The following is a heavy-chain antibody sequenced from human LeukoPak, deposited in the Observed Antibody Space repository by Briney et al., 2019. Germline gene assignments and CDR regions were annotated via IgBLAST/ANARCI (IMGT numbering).Heavy chain of an antibody. CDR1: GFTVSSNF. D-gene: IGHD3-22*01. Sequence: GGSLRLSCAASGFTVSSNFMSWVRQAPGKGLEWASVIYSGGSTYYADSVKGRFTISRDNSKNTLYLQMNSLRAEDTAVYYCARDQIGYYYDSSGYSHYYYYGMDVWGQGTTVTVSS. CDR2: IYSGGST. V-gene: IGHV3-66*01. CDR3: ARDQIGYYYDSSGYSHYYYYGMDV. J-gene: IGHJ6*02.